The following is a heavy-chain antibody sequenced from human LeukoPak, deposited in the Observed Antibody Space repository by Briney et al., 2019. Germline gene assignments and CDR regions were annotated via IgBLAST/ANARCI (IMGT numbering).Heavy chain of an antibody. CDR1: GYTFTSYD. CDR3: AADGGWLLRY. CDR2: MNPNSGNT. V-gene: IGHV1-8*01. D-gene: IGHD3-22*01. Sequence: GASVKVSCKASGYTFTSYDINWVRQATGQGLEWMGWMNPNSGNTGYAQKFQERVTITRDMSTSTAYMELSSLRSEDTAVYYCAADGGWLLRYWGQGTLVTVSS. J-gene: IGHJ4*02.